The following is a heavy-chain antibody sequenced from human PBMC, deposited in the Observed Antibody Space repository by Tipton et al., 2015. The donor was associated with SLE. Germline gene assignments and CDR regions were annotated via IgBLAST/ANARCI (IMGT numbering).Heavy chain of an antibody. CDR2: IYYSGST. D-gene: IGHD6-19*01. CDR3: ARDRLRYSSYFDY. Sequence: TLSFTCTVSGGSISSYYWSWIRQPPGKGLEWIGYIYYSGSTNYNPSLKSRVTISVDTSKNQFSLKLSSVTAADTAVYYCARDRLRYSSYFDYWGQGTLVTVSS. J-gene: IGHJ4*02. V-gene: IGHV4-59*01. CDR1: GGSISSYY.